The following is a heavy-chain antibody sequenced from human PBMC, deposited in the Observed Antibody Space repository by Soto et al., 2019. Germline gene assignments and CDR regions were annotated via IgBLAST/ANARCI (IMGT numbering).Heavy chain of an antibody. Sequence: EVQLLESGGGLVQPGGSLRLSCAASGFTFSSYAMSWVRQAPGKGLEWVSAISGSGGSTYYADSVKGRFTISRDNSKNTLYLQMNSLRAEDTAVYYCAKVQTGTPYSSGWVFDYWGQGTLVTVSS. J-gene: IGHJ4*02. V-gene: IGHV3-23*01. D-gene: IGHD6-19*01. CDR2: ISGSGGST. CDR3: AKVQTGTPYSSGWVFDY. CDR1: GFTFSSYA.